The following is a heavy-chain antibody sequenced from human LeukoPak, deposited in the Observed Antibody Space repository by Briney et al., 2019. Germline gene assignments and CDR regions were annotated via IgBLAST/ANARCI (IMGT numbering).Heavy chain of an antibody. V-gene: IGHV1-3*01. Sequence: ASVKVSCKASGFTFTKYAIHWVRQAPGQRLEWMGWINAGTGNTIYSQKFQGRVTMTRDTSTNTAYMELSSLRSEDTAVYYCAREAYCGADCYKYFDYWGQGTLVIVSS. D-gene: IGHD2-21*02. CDR3: AREAYCGADCYKYFDY. CDR2: INAGTGNT. J-gene: IGHJ4*02. CDR1: GFTFTKYA.